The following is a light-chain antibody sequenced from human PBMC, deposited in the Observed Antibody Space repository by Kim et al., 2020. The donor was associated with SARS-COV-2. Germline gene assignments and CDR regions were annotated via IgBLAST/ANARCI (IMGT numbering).Light chain of an antibody. J-gene: IGKJ2*01. V-gene: IGKV1-39*01. CDR2: VAS. Sequence: SSSVGDRVTITCRASQTIFNYLNWYQQKPGQAPMLFIYVASSLQSGVPSRFSGSGSGTDFTLTITSLQPEDFAIYYCQQSFRTPYTFGQGTKLDI. CDR1: QTIFNY. CDR3: QQSFRTPYT.